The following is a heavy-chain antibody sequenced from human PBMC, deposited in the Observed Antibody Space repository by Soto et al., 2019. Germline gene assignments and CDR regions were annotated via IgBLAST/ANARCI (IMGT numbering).Heavy chain of an antibody. V-gene: IGHV3-15*01. Sequence: GGSLRLSCAASGFTFSSYGMHWVRQAPGKGLEWVGRIKSKTDGGTTDYAAPVKGRFTISRDDSKNTLYLQMNSLKTEDTAVYYCTTVYNAGNSGRCGYWGQGTLVTVSS. D-gene: IGHD6-13*01. CDR2: IKSKTDGGTT. J-gene: IGHJ4*02. CDR1: GFTFSSYG. CDR3: TTVYNAGNSGRCGY.